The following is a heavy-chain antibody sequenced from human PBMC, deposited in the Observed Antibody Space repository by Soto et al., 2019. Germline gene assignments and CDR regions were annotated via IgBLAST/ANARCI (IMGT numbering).Heavy chain of an antibody. CDR2: ISGSGGST. V-gene: IGHV3-23*01. Sequence: VQLLESGGGMVQPGGSLRLSCAASGFTFSSFAMNWVRQAPGKGLEWVSGISGSGGSTYYADSVKGRFTVSRDNSKNTLYLQINSLRAEDTAVYYCSQGVKNWFDPWGQGTLLTVSS. CDR1: GFTFSSFA. J-gene: IGHJ5*02. CDR3: SQGVKNWFDP.